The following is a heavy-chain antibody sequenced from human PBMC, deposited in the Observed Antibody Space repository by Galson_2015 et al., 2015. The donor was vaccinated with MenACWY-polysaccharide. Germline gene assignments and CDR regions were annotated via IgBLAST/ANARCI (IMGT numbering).Heavy chain of an antibody. CDR3: AKAPTFYYDSSGYYDY. J-gene: IGHJ4*02. V-gene: IGHV3-30*02. CDR1: GFTFSSFG. D-gene: IGHD3-22*01. CDR2: IRYDGSNK. Sequence: SLRLSCAASGFTFSSFGMHWVRQAPGKGLEWVAFIRYDGSNKYYADSVKGRFTISRDNPKNTLSLQMNSLRAEDTAVYYCAKAPTFYYDSSGYYDYWGQGTLAPVSS.